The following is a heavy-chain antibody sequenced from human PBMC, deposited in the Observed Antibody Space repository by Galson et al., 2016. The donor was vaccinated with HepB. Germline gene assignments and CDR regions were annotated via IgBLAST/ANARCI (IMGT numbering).Heavy chain of an antibody. J-gene: IGHJ4*02. CDR1: GGSISSTNYY. CDR2: ISYSGST. CDR3: ERVPSTIRAHGYYFDF. Sequence: SETLSLTCIVSGGSISSTNYYWGWIRQPPGKGLEWIASISYSGSTYSNASLKSRVTKLVDTSKSQFSLKLNSVTAADTAVYYCERVPSTIRAHGYYFDFWGQGTLVTVSS. D-gene: IGHD3-16*01. V-gene: IGHV4-39*07.